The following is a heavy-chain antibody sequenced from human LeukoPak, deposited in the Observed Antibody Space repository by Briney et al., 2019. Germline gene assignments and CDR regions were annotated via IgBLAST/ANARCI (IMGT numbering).Heavy chain of an antibody. CDR3: ARTPGYSILGP. Sequence: SETLSLTCTVSGGSISSYYWSWIRQPPGKGLEWIGYIYYSGSTNYNPSLESRVTISVDTSKNQFSLKLSSVTAADTAVYYCARTPGYSILGPWGQGTLVTVSS. D-gene: IGHD4-11*01. CDR1: GGSISSYY. J-gene: IGHJ5*02. V-gene: IGHV4-59*01. CDR2: IYYSGST.